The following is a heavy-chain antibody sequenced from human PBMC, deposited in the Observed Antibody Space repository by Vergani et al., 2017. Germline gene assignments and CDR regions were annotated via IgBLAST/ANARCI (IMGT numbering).Heavy chain of an antibody. CDR1: GGSFSGYY. V-gene: IGHV4-34*01. J-gene: IGHJ4*02. Sequence: QVQLQQWGAGLLKPSETLSLTCAVYGGSFSGYYWSWIRQPPGKGLEWIGEINHSGSTNYNPSLKSRVTISVDTSKNQFSLKLSSVTAADTAVYYCARGRRYYYDSSGYYYVLDYWGQGTLVTVSS. CDR2: INHSGST. CDR3: ARGRRYYYDSSGYYYVLDY. D-gene: IGHD3-22*01.